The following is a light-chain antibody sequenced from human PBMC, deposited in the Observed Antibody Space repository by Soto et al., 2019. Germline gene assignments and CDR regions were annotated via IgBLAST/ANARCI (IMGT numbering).Light chain of an antibody. Sequence: QSVLTQPPSASGSPGQSVTISCTGTSSDVGGYNYVSWYQQHPGKAPKLMIYEVSKRPSGVPDRFSASKSGNTASLTVSGLQAEDEADYYCSSHGGSNNFYVFGTGTKLTVL. CDR2: EVS. J-gene: IGLJ1*01. CDR1: SSDVGGYNY. V-gene: IGLV2-8*01. CDR3: SSHGGSNNFYV.